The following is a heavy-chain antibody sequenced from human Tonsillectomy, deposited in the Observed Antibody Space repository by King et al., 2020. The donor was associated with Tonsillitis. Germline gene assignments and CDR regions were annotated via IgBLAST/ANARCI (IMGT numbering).Heavy chain of an antibody. CDR3: AKTAGYYTENYFDY. D-gene: IGHD3/OR15-3a*01. CDR2: MSGGGGGT. Sequence: VQLVESGGGLVQPGGSLRLSCAASGFTLSSYAMSWVRQAPGKGLEWVSGMSGGGGGTYYADSVKGRVTMSRENSKNTMYLQMNSLTAEDTAVYYCAKTAGYYTENYFDYWGQGTLVTVSS. J-gene: IGHJ4*02. CDR1: GFTLSSYA. V-gene: IGHV3-23*04.